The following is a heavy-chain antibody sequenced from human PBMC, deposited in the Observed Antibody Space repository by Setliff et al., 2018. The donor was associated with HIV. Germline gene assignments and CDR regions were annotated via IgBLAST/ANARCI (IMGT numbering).Heavy chain of an antibody. CDR3: ARGYCTNGFCQSFDY. CDR2: ISAYSGNT. J-gene: IGHJ4*02. Sequence: GASVKVSCKASGYTFTNYGITWVRQAPGQGLEWMGWISAYSGNTNYAQKLLGRVTMTTDTSTSTAYMELRSLGSDDTAVYYCARGYCTNGFCQSFDYWGQGTLVTVSS. D-gene: IGHD2-8*01. CDR1: GYTFTNYG. V-gene: IGHV1-18*01.